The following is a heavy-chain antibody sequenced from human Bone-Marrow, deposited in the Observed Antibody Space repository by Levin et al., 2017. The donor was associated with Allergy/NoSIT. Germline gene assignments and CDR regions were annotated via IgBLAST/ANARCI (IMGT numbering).Heavy chain of an antibody. D-gene: IGHD3-22*01. CDR3: AQPGRYYYDSRDYSENGFDI. J-gene: IGHJ3*02. V-gene: IGHV4-39*01. CDR2: MFYNGNT. CDR1: GASLIRSSNF. Sequence: PGGSLRLSCTVSGASLIRSSNFWAWIRQPPGTRLEWIGTMFYNGNTYYNPPLKSRATISAGNNQISLKLRSVTAADTAVYFCAQPGRYYYDSRDYSENGFDIWGQGTVVIVSA.